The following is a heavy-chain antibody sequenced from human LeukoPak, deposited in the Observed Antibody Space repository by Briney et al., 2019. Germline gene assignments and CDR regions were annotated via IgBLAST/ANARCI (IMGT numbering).Heavy chain of an antibody. CDR2: ITGSGGYA. CDR1: GFTFSNYA. J-gene: IGHJ4*02. D-gene: IGHD2-15*01. Sequence: LPGGSLRLSCAASGFTFSNYAMNWVRQAPGKGLEWVSSITGSGGYAYYADSVKGRFTISRDNSKNTLDLQMNSLRAEDTAVYYCAKGLKGCSGSSCYYFFDFWGQGALITVSS. V-gene: IGHV3-23*01. CDR3: AKGLKGCSGSSCYYFFDF.